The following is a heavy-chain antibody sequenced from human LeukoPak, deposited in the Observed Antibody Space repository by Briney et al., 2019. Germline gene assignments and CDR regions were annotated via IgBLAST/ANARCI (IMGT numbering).Heavy chain of an antibody. CDR2: SYWDDDK. CDR3: ARSPYYDILTGSRGTFDY. Sequence: SGXXLVNPTPTLTLTCTFSGFSLSTSGVGVGWIRQPPVKALEWLALSYWDDDKRYIPSLKSRLTITNDTSKNQVVLTMTNMDPVDTATYYCARSPYYDILTGSRGTFDYWGQGTLVTVSS. D-gene: IGHD3-9*01. J-gene: IGHJ4*02. CDR1: GFSLSTSGVG. V-gene: IGHV2-5*02.